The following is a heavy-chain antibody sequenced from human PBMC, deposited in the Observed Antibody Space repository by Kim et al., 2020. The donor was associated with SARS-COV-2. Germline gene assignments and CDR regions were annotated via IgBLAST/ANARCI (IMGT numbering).Heavy chain of an antibody. D-gene: IGHD6-6*01. Sequence: GASLKISCKGSGYSFTSYWIGWVRQMPGKGLEWMGIIYPGDSDTRYSPSFQGQVTISADKSISTAYLQWSSLKASDTAMYYCARREYSSSKIRNWFDPWGQGTLVTVSS. J-gene: IGHJ5*02. V-gene: IGHV5-51*01. CDR1: GYSFTSYW. CDR2: IYPGDSDT. CDR3: ARREYSSSKIRNWFDP.